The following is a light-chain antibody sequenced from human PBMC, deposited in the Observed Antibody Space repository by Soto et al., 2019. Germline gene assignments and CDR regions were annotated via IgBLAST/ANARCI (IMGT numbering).Light chain of an antibody. CDR3: QQRSNWPRGT. Sequence: MLTKPPATLSLSPAERATLSCRATQSVSSYLAWYQQKPGQAPRLLIYDASNRATGITARFSGSGSGRDFTLTISSLEPEDFAVYYCQQRSNWPRGTFGQGTKVDIK. CDR2: DAS. J-gene: IGKJ2*02. CDR1: QSVSSY. V-gene: IGKV3-11*02.